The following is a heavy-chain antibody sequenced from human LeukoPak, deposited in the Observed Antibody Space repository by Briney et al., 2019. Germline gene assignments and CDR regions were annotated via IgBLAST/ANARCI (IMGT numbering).Heavy chain of an antibody. CDR1: GGALTGFY. CDR3: AEKRITMIRGAPLDL. CDR2: INPSGST. J-gene: IGHJ5*02. D-gene: IGHD3-10*01. V-gene: IGHV4-34*01. Sequence: PSETLSLTCVFSGGALTGFYWSGIRQSPGRGLEWIGEINPSGSTIYNPSLKSRVNMSIDTTENSFSLKLSSVTAVDTAVYYCAEKRITMIRGAPLDLGGQGTPVAVSS.